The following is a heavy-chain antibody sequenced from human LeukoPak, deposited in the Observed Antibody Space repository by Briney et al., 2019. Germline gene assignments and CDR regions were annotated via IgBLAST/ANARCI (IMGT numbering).Heavy chain of an antibody. CDR2: IHGGGGT. D-gene: IGHD2-21*02. V-gene: IGHV3-53*01. Sequence: GGSQRLFCAACGLTVSTNYVSWVRQAPGKGREWGSRIHGGGGTYYADSVKGRFPISRHISNNTMYPQMTSLRADDTAVYYCAVEVTATDEGFDVWGQGAMVTVSS. CDR3: AVEVTATDEGFDV. CDR1: GLTVSTNY. J-gene: IGHJ3*01.